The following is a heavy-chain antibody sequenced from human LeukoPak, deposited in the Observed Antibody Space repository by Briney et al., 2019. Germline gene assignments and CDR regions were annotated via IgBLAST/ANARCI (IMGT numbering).Heavy chain of an antibody. D-gene: IGHD5-12*01. V-gene: IGHV4-31*03. Sequence: SQTLSLTCTVSGGSISSGGYYWSWIRQHPGKGLEWIGYIYYSGSTYYSPSLKSRVTISVDTSKNQFSLKLSSVTAADTAVYYCARGRSGYDFSRNWFDPWGQGTLVTVSS. CDR3: ARGRSGYDFSRNWFDP. CDR1: GGSISSGGYY. J-gene: IGHJ5*02. CDR2: IYYSGST.